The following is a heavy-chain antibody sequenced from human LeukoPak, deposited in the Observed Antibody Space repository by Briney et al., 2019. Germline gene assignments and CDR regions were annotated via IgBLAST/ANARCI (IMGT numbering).Heavy chain of an antibody. CDR2: VCGSGGIT. CDR3: AKTTAGNSSGRYPGWPVDY. CDR1: GFTFKRYA. D-gene: IGHD6-19*01. Sequence: GGSLRLSCAASGFTFKRYAMTWGRHAPGERVEWGSHVCGSGGITYYADSVKGRFTISRDNSKNTLYLQMNSLRAEDTAVYYCAKTTAGNSSGRYPGWPVDYWGQGTLVTVSS. V-gene: IGHV3-23*01. J-gene: IGHJ4*02.